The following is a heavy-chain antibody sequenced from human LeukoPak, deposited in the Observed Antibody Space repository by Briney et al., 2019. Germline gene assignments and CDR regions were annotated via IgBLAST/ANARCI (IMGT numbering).Heavy chain of an antibody. J-gene: IGHJ4*02. D-gene: IGHD3-10*01. CDR2: INGGGDST. Sequence: PSETLSLTCAVYGGSFSGYYWSWIGQPPGKGLEWVSAINGGGDSTYYADSVKGRFTFSRDNSKNTLYLQMNSLRAEDTAVYFCARRGAAGSYLGYFDSWGQGTLVTVSS. V-gene: IGHV3-23*01. CDR3: ARRGAAGSYLGYFDS. CDR1: GGSFSGYY.